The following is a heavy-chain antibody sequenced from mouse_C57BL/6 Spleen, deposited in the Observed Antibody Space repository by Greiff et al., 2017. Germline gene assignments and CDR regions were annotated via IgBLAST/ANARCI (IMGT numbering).Heavy chain of an antibody. CDR2: IRSKSNNSAT. J-gene: IGHJ4*01. CDR3: VRHNCDKCYYSMDY. D-gene: IGHD4-1*01. CDR1: GFSFTTYA. Sequence: EVKLVESGGGLVQPTGSLKLSCAASGFSFTTYAMNWVRQAPGKGLEWVARIRSKSNNSATSYADSVKVSFTISRADSDSMLYLQMNNLKTKDTAMYYCVRHNCDKCYYSMDYWGQGTSVTGSS. V-gene: IGHV10-1*01.